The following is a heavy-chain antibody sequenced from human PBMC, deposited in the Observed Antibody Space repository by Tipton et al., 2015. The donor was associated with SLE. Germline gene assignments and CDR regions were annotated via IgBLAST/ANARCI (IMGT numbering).Heavy chain of an antibody. CDR3: ARDLKGRVGIVDY. CDR2: IDQDGSEI. CDR1: GFTFSDYC. V-gene: IGHV3-7*03. Sequence: SLRLSCAASGFTFSDYCMTWVRQAPGKGLEWVANIDQDGSEIHYVDSVKGRFTISRDNAKNSVYLQMNSLRAEDTAVYYCARDLKGRVGIVDYWGQGTLVTVSS. D-gene: IGHD2-21*01. J-gene: IGHJ4*02.